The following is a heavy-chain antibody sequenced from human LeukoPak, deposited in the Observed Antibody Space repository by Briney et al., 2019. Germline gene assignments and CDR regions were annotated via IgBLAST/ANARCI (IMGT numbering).Heavy chain of an antibody. CDR1: GFTFSSYS. J-gene: IGHJ3*02. CDR3: ARLSRGSGRDAFDI. D-gene: IGHD3-10*01. CDR2: ISSSSSSYI. V-gene: IGHV3-21*01. Sequence: PGGSLRLSCAASGFTFSSYSMNWVRQAPGKGLEWVSSISSSSSSYIYYADSVKGRFTISRDNAKNSLYLQMNSLRAEDTAVYYCARLSRGSGRDAFDIWGQGTMVTVSS.